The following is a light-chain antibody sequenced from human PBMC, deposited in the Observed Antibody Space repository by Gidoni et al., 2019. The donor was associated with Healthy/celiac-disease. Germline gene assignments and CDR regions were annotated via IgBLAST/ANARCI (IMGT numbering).Light chain of an antibody. CDR2: GAS. J-gene: IGKJ5*01. CDR3: QQYGSSPPEVT. V-gene: IGKV3-20*01. CDR1: QSVSSSY. Sequence: EIVLTQSPGTLSLSPGERATLSCRASQSVSSSYLAWYQQKPGQAPRLLISGASSSATGIPDRFSGSGSGTDFTLTISRLEPEDFAVYYCQQYGSSPPEVTFGQGTRLEIK.